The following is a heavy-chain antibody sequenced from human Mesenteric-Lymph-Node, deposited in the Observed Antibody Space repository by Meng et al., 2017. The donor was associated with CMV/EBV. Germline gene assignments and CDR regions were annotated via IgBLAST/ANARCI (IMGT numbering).Heavy chain of an antibody. J-gene: IGHJ5*02. CDR1: GYSFTGYS. CDR2: ISPNTGDT. D-gene: IGHD1-1*01. V-gene: IGHV1-2*06. Sequence: QVQLVQSGAEVKKPGASVKVSCKASGYSFTGYSIHWVRQAPGQGLEWMGRISPNTGDTIYEENFQGRVNMTRDTSINTAYMELSSLTSADTAVYYCGRGQQTFDPWGQGTLVTVSS. CDR3: GRGQQTFDP.